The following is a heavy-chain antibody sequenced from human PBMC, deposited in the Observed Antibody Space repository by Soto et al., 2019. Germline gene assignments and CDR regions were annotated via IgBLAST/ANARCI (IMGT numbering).Heavy chain of an antibody. D-gene: IGHD3-3*01. CDR1: GDSITSIYH. Sequence: SETLSLTCAVSGDSITSIYHWAWIRQPPGRGLEWVASIYHSGTTYYNPSLKSRVTLSVDTSKNQFSLKLSSVTAADTAAYYCARDAPRRDDFWSGYYTDDAFDIWGQGTMVTVSS. CDR2: IYHSGTT. V-gene: IGHV4-38-2*02. CDR3: ARDAPRRDDFWSGYYTDDAFDI. J-gene: IGHJ3*02.